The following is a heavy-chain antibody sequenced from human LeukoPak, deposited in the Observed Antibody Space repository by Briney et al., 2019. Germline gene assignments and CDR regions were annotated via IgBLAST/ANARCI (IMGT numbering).Heavy chain of an antibody. CDR3: AISSIVGVFDY. CDR1: GGSISNSIYY. D-gene: IGHD1-26*01. V-gene: IGHV4-39*01. Sequence: SETLSLTCTVSGGSISNSIYYWGWIRQPPGKGLEWIGSIYYSGSTYFNPSLKSRVTISVDTSKNQYSLNLSSVTAADTAVYYCAISSIVGVFDYWGQGTLVTVSS. J-gene: IGHJ4*02. CDR2: IYYSGST.